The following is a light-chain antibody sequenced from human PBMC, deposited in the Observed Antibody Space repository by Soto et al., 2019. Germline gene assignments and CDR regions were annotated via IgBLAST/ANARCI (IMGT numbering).Light chain of an antibody. V-gene: IGLV2-14*01. CDR1: SSDVGGYNY. Sequence: VLTQPGSVSVYPGQLLTISYTGTSSDVGGYNYVSWYQQHPGKAPKLMIYDVSNRPSGVSNRFSGSKSGNTASLTISGLQAEDEADYYCSSYTSSSTYVFGTGTKVTVL. J-gene: IGLJ1*01. CDR3: SSYTSSSTYV. CDR2: DVS.